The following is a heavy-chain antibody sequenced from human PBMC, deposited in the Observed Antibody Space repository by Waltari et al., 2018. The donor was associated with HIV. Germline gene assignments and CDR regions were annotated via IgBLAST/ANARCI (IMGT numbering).Heavy chain of an antibody. D-gene: IGHD3-10*01. J-gene: IGHJ6*02. CDR1: GYTFSGHY. V-gene: IGHV1-2*06. Sequence: QVQLVQSGAEVKKPGASVTVSCKASGYTFSGHYIHWVRQPPGQGLEWLGRIDPDNGLANFAQTFQGRVTMTRAKSIGTVYLKFSGLRSDDTALYYCARMYYGSWFTMADYGLDVWGQGTTVTVSS. CDR3: ARMYYGSWFTMADYGLDV. CDR2: IDPDNGLA.